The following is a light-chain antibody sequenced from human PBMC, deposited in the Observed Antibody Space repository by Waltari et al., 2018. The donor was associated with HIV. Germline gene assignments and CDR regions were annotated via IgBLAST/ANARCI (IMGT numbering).Light chain of an antibody. CDR3: QSADSRGTWV. Sequence: SYELTQPPSVSVSPGQTARITCSGDALPKQYAYWYQQRPGQAPALVMSKDSERPSGIPERFSGSSSGRAVTLTISGVQAEDEADYYCQSADSRGTWVFGGGTKLTVL. CDR2: KDS. J-gene: IGLJ2*01. V-gene: IGLV3-25*03. CDR1: ALPKQY.